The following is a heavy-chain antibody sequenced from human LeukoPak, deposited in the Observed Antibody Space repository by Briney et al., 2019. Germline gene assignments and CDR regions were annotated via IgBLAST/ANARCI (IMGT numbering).Heavy chain of an antibody. CDR2: IDWDDDK. V-gene: IGHV2-70*04. Sequence: SGPTLVNPTQTLTLTCTFSGFSLSTSGIRVSWIRQPPGKALEWLARIDWDDDKFYSTSLKTRLTISKDTSKNQVVLTMTNMDPVDTATYYCARSRGYCSSTSCLDAFDIWGQGTMVTVSS. CDR1: GFSLSTSGIR. CDR3: ARSRGYCSSTSCLDAFDI. J-gene: IGHJ3*02. D-gene: IGHD2-2*01.